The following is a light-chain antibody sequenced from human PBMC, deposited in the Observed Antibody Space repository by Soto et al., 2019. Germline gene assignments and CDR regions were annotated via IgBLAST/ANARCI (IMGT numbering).Light chain of an antibody. V-gene: IGKV1-8*01. Sequence: AIRMTQSPSSFSASTGDRVTITCRACQGISSYLAWYQQKPGKAPKLLIYAASTLQSGVPSRFRGSGSGTDFTLTISCLQSEDFATYYCQQYYSYSWTFGQGTKVEIK. CDR2: AAS. J-gene: IGKJ1*01. CDR1: QGISSY. CDR3: QQYYSYSWT.